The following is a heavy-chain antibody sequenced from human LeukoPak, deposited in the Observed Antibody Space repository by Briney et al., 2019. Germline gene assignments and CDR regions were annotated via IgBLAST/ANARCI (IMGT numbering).Heavy chain of an antibody. CDR3: ASSMGYDSSDGSSAFDI. Sequence: PSETLSLTCTVSGGSISSYYWSWIRQPAGKGLEWIGRVYTSGSTNYNPSLKSRVTISVDTSKNQFSLKLSSVTAADTAVYYCASSMGYDSSDGSSAFDIWGQGTMVTVSS. D-gene: IGHD3-22*01. J-gene: IGHJ3*02. CDR1: GGSISSYY. V-gene: IGHV4-4*07. CDR2: VYTSGST.